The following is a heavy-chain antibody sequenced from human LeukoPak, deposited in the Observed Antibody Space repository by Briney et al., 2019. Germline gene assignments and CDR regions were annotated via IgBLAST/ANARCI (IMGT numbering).Heavy chain of an antibody. J-gene: IGHJ4*02. CDR1: GGSFSGYY. CDR2: INHSGST. D-gene: IGHD1-26*01. Sequence: SETLSLTCAVYGGSFSGYYWSWIRQPPGKGLEWLGEINHSGSTNYNPSLKSRVTISVDTSKNQFSLKLSSVTAADTAVYYCARLSGSYRTYFDYWGQGTLVTVSS. V-gene: IGHV4-34*01. CDR3: ARLSGSYRTYFDY.